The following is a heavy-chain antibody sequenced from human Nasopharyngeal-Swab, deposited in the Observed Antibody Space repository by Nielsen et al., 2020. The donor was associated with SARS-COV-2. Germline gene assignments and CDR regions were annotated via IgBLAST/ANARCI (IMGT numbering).Heavy chain of an antibody. CDR3: AKGDTAMVTSMQQWLATGGLIDY. J-gene: IGHJ4*02. CDR1: GFTFDDYA. Sequence: GGSLRLSCAASGFTFDDYAMHWVRQAPGKGLEWVSDISCNSGSIGYADSVKGRFTISRDNAKNSLYLQMNSLRAEDTALYYCAKGDTAMVTSMQQWLATGGLIDYWGQGTLVTVSS. CDR2: ISCNSGSI. D-gene: IGHD5-18*01. V-gene: IGHV3-9*01.